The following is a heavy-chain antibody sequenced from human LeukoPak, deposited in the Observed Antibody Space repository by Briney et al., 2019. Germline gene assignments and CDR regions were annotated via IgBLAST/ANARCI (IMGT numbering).Heavy chain of an antibody. CDR3: ARGVPIVVVPVAIALGWFDP. CDR2: INHSGST. Sequence: KPSETLSLTCAVYGRSFSGYYWSWIRQPPGKGLEWIGEINHSGSTNSHQFLKSRVTISVDTSKTQFSLKLSSIPAADTAVYYCARGVPIVVVPVAIALGWFDPWGQGTLVTVSS. V-gene: IGHV4-34*01. J-gene: IGHJ5*02. CDR1: GRSFSGYY. D-gene: IGHD2-2*02.